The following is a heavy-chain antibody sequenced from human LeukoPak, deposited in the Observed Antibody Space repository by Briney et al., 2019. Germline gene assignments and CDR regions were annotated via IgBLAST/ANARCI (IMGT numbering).Heavy chain of an antibody. CDR1: GDSISNYY. D-gene: IGHD2-2*02. V-gene: IGHV4-59*01. CDR2: IYYTGST. Sequence: SETLSLTCIVSGDSISNYYWSWIRQPPGKGLEWIGYIYYTGSTRYNPSLNGRVTISVDTSKNHFSLKLSSVTAAVTAVYYCARWGCTSTTCYTPFDFWGPGTLVTVSS. J-gene: IGHJ4*02. CDR3: ARWGCTSTTCYTPFDF.